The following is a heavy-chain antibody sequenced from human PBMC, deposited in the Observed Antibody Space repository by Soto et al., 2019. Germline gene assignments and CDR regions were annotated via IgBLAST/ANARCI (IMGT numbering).Heavy chain of an antibody. V-gene: IGHV4-34*01. J-gene: IGHJ3*01. CDR3: ARGGSSDWQVAFDF. D-gene: IGHD6-19*01. CDR2: VNHNGRN. Sequence: SETLSLTCAVYGGSFSGYFWNWIRQTPGRGLEWIGKVNHNGRNNYNPSLKSRVTISLDMSKNQISLKLTSVTAADTAVYYCARGGSSDWQVAFDFWGQGTMVTVSS. CDR1: GGSFSGYF.